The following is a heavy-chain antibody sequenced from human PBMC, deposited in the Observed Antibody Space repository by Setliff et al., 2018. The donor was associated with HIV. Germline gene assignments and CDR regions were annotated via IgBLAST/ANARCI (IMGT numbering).Heavy chain of an antibody. Sequence: SETLSLTCAVYGESFNDYYWSWIRLPPGKGLEWIGEINHYGSGNYNPSLKSRVTISVDTSKNQFSLRLTSVTAADTAVYYCARVRRGNNYGGVDYWGQGTLVTVSS. CDR3: ARVRRGNNYGGVDY. J-gene: IGHJ4*02. CDR1: GESFNDYY. V-gene: IGHV4-34*01. D-gene: IGHD5-18*01. CDR2: INHYGSG.